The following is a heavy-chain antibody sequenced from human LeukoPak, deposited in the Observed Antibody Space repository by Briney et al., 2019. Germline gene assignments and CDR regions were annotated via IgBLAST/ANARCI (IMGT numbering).Heavy chain of an antibody. Sequence: GGSLRLSCAASGFTFSSYGMHWVRQAPGKGLEWVAVIWYDGSNKYYADSVKGRFTISRDNSKNTLYLQMNSLRAEDTAVYYCANVVPGIAAAGDHSWGQGTLVTVSS. CDR1: GFTFSSYG. CDR2: IWYDGSNK. CDR3: ANVVPGIAAAGDHS. D-gene: IGHD6-13*01. J-gene: IGHJ4*02. V-gene: IGHV3-33*06.